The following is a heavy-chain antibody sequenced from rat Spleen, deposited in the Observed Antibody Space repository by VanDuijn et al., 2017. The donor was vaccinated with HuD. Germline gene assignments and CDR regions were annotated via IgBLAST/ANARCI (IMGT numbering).Heavy chain of an antibody. J-gene: IGHJ1*01. Sequence: EVQLVESDGGLVQPGRSLKLSCVASGFTFNNDWMTWIRQAPGSGLEWVASITNTGDSTYYPDSVMGRFTISRDNAKSTLYLQMNSLRSEDTATYYCARATTEDWYFDFWGPGTMVTVSS. CDR3: ARATTEDWYFDF. D-gene: IGHD1-11*01. CDR1: GFTFNNDW. V-gene: IGHV5-31*01. CDR2: ITNTGDST.